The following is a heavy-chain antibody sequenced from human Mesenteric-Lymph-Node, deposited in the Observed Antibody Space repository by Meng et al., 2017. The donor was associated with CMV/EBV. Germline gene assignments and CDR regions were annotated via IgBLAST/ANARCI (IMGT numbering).Heavy chain of an antibody. Sequence: EVHLVEAGGGLVRPGGSLRLSCAAPGFNVRDKYMSWVRQAPGKGLEWVCIIYRGDNTYYIDSVKDRFTVSRDNSKNTMYLQMNSLRVEDTAVYYCTGDSVSNPNLDYWGQGTLVTVSS. CDR2: IYRGDNT. J-gene: IGHJ4*02. CDR1: GFNVRDKY. CDR3: TGDSVSNPNLDY. D-gene: IGHD3-10*01. V-gene: IGHV3-66*01.